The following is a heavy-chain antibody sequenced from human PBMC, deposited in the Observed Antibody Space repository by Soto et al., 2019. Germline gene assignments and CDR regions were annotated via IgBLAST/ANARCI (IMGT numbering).Heavy chain of an antibody. V-gene: IGHV4-30-4*01. D-gene: IGHD4-17*01. CDR2: IYSTGTT. CDR3: ATVMHDYGTNGVDS. Sequence: QVQLQESGPGLVKPSQTLSLTCSVSTGSTSTDKYYWTWIRQSPGKGLEWIGHIYSTGTTHYNPSVTSRVIILLDKSKDQFSLTLTSVTAADTGVYYCATVMHDYGTNGVDSWGQGILVTVSS. J-gene: IGHJ5*01. CDR1: TGSTSTDKYY.